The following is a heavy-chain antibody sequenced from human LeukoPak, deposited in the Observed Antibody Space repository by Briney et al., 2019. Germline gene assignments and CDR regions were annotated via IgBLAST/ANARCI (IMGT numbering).Heavy chain of an antibody. CDR1: GFTFSSYA. V-gene: IGHV3-23*01. J-gene: IGHJ6*04. Sequence: GGSLRLSRAASGFTFSSYAMSWVRQAPGKGLEWVSAISGSGGSTYYADSVKGRFTISRDNSKNTLYLQMSSLRSEDTAVYYCARDQGEWIGDYYYGMDVWGKGTTVTVSS. CDR3: ARDQGEWIGDYYYGMDV. CDR2: ISGSGGST. D-gene: IGHD2-15*01.